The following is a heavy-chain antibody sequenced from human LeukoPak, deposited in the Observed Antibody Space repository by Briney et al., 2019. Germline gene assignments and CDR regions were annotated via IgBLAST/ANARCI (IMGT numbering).Heavy chain of an antibody. Sequence: ASVKVSCKASGGTFSSYAISWVRQAPGQGLEWMGGIIPIFGTANYAQKFQGRVTITADESTSTAYMELSRLRSEDTAVYYCARPQYYDFWSGYCPFDYWGQGTLVTVSS. CDR2: IIPIFGTA. CDR3: ARPQYYDFWSGYCPFDY. CDR1: GGTFSSYA. D-gene: IGHD3-3*01. V-gene: IGHV1-69*13. J-gene: IGHJ4*02.